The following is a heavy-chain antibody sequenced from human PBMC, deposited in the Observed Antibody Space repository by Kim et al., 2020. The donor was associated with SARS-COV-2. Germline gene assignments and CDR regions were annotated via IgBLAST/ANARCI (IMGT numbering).Heavy chain of an antibody. V-gene: IGHV1-69*04. J-gene: IGHJ4*02. Sequence: SVKVSCKASGGTFSSYAISWVRQAPGQGLEWMGRIIPMFCIANYAQKFQGRVTITADKSTSTAYMELSSLRSEDTAVYYCARASFFYDSSGYHFDYWGQ. CDR3: ARASFFYDSSGYHFDY. CDR2: IIPMFCIA. CDR1: GGTFSSYA. D-gene: IGHD3-22*01.